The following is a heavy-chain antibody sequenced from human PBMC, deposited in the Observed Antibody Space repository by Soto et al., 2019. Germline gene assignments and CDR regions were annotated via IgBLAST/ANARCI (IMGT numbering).Heavy chain of an antibody. CDR2: IYSGGST. CDR3: ARESVGATHTTYYYYGMDV. J-gene: IGHJ6*02. V-gene: IGHV3-66*01. Sequence: GGSLRLSCVASGFTFNTYAMSWVRQAPGKGLEWVSVIYSGGSTYYADSVKGRFTISRDNSKNTLYLQMNSLRAEDTAVYYCARESVGATHTTYYYYGMDVWGQGTTVTVSS. D-gene: IGHD1-26*01. CDR1: GFTFNTYA.